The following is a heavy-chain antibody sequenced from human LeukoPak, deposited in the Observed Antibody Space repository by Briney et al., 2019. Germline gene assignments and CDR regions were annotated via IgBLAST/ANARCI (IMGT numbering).Heavy chain of an antibody. CDR1: GYSISSGYY. D-gene: IGHD5-12*01. CDR2: IYHSGST. CDR3: AGSVDIVATGIDY. V-gene: IGHV4-38-2*02. J-gene: IGHJ4*02. Sequence: SETLSLTCTVSGYSISSGYYWGWIRQPPGKGLEWIGSIYHSGSTYYNPSLKSRVTISVDTSKNQFSLKLSSVTAADTAVYYCAGSVDIVATGIDYWGQGTLVTVSS.